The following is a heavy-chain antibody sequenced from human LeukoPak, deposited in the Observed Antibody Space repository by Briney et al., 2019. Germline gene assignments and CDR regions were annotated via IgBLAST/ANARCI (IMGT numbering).Heavy chain of an antibody. V-gene: IGHV3-23*01. D-gene: IGHD5-18*01. CDR3: AKDLGYSYGYSDY. CDR2: ISGSGGNT. J-gene: IGHJ4*02. CDR1: GFTFNFYG. Sequence: GGSLRLSCAASGFTFNFYGMSWVRQAPGEGLEWVSAISGSGGNTYYADSVKGRFTISRDNSKNTLYLQMNSLTAEDTAVYYCAKDLGYSYGYSDYWGQGTLVTVSS.